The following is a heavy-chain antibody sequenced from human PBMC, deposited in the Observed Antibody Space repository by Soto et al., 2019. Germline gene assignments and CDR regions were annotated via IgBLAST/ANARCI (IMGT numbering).Heavy chain of an antibody. V-gene: IGHV3-33*08. J-gene: IGHJ4*02. Sequence: VQLVESGGGLVKPGGSLRLSCEASGFAFSDYYMSWIRQAPGKGLEWVAVIWYDGSDKYYADSVKGRFTISRDNSKNTLYLQMNSLRAEDTAVYYCALSWYSYYFDLWGQGTLVTVSS. CDR1: GFAFSDYY. D-gene: IGHD1-1*01. CDR2: IWYDGSDK. CDR3: ALSWYSYYFDL.